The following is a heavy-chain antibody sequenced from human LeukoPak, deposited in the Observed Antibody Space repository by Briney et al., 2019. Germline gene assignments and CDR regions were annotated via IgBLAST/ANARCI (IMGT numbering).Heavy chain of an antibody. V-gene: IGHV3-48*02. CDR1: GFTFRSYA. D-gene: IGHD5-12*01. CDR3: ARVEYSGYDFGQPYYYGMDV. Sequence: PGGSLRLSCAASGFTFRSYAMQWVRQAPGKGLEWVSYITYNSGTIFYADSVKGRFTISRDNAKDSLYLQMSSLRDEDTAVYYCARVEYSGYDFGQPYYYGMDVWGQGTTVTVSS. CDR2: ITYNSGTI. J-gene: IGHJ6*02.